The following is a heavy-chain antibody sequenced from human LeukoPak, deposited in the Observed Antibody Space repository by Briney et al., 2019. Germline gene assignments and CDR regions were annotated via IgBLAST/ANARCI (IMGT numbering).Heavy chain of an antibody. Sequence: SQTLSLTCTVSGASIRSGDYYWSWIRQPPGKGLEWIGYIYDSGSTNYNPSLKSRITISVDTSENRFSLKLSSVTATDTAVYYCARDCSGGSCYGAFDIWGQGTMVTVSS. V-gene: IGHV4-30-4*01. D-gene: IGHD2-15*01. CDR3: ARDCSGGSCYGAFDI. CDR2: IYDSGST. CDR1: GASIRSGDYY. J-gene: IGHJ3*02.